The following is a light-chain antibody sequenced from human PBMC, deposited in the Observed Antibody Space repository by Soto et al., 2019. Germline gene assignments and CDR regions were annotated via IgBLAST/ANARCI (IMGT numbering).Light chain of an antibody. Sequence: DIQMTQSPSTLSASVGDSVTITCRASQSISNWLAWYQVKPGKAPKVLIYDASTLQRGVPSRFSGTGSGTEFTLTISSLQPDDFAAYYCQQWTFGQGTKVDIK. CDR1: QSISNW. V-gene: IGKV1-5*01. CDR3: QQWT. CDR2: DAS. J-gene: IGKJ1*01.